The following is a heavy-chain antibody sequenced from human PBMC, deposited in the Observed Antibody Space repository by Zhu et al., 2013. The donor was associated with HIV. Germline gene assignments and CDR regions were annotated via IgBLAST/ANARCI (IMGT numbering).Heavy chain of an antibody. V-gene: IGHV4-34*01. CDR2: INHSGST. CDR3: AIGLGDYRYYMDV. J-gene: IGHJ6*03. CDR1: GGSFSGYY. Sequence: QVQLQQWGAGLLKPSETLSLTCAVYGGSFSGYYWSWIRQPPGKGLEWIGEINHSGSTNYNPSLKSRVTISVDTSKNQFSLKLSSVTAADTAVYYCAIGLGDYRYYMDVWGKGPRSPSP. D-gene: IGHD3-16*02.